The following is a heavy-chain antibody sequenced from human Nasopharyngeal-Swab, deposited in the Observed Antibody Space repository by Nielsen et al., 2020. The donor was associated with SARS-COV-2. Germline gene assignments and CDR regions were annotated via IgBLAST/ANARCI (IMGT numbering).Heavy chain of an antibody. J-gene: IGHJ4*02. D-gene: IGHD1-1*01. Sequence: GESLKISCAASGFTFSSYAMSWVRQAPGKGLEWVSAISGSGVSTYYADSVKGRFTISRDNSKNTLYLQMNSLRAEDTAVYYCAKGYTPDYWGQGTPVTVSS. CDR1: GFTFSSYA. CDR2: ISGSGVST. CDR3: AKGYTPDY. V-gene: IGHV3-23*01.